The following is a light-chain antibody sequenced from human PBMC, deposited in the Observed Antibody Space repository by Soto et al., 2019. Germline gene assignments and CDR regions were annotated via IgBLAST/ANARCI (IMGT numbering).Light chain of an antibody. CDR3: LLYSGGYV. CDR1: TGAVATGHY. V-gene: IGLV7-46*01. J-gene: IGLJ1*01. CDR2: DTY. Sequence: QAVVTQEPSLTGSPGGTVTLTCGSSTGAVATGHYAYWFHQKPGQAPRPLIYDTYNRFSWTPARFSGSLLGGKAALTLSGAQPEDEADYYCLLYSGGYVFGPGTKVTVL.